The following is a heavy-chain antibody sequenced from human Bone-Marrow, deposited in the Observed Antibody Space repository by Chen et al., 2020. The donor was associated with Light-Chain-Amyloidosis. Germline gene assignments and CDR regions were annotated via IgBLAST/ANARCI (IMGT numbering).Heavy chain of an antibody. CDR3: AREFGRHCSGGNCYSGYFDY. D-gene: IGHD2-15*01. CDR1: GFIFSDYA. J-gene: IGHJ4*02. Sequence: QVQLVDSGGGVVQPGRSLRLSCVASGFIFSDYAMHWVRQAPGKGLEWVALISKDGRNDLYADSVKGRFTGSRENSKNTLYVQMNSLRAEDTAVYYCAREFGRHCSGGNCYSGYFDYWGQGTLVTVSS. V-gene: IGHV3-30*04. CDR2: ISKDGRND.